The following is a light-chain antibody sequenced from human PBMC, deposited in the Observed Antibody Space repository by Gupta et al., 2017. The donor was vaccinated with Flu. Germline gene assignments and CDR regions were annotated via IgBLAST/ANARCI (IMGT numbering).Light chain of an antibody. CDR3: RQALQTPRWT. CDR2: LGS. CDR1: QSLLHSNGYNY. V-gene: IGKV2-28*01. Sequence: DIVMTQSPLSLPVTPGEPASISCRSSQSLLHSNGYNYLDWYLQKQGQSPQLLIYLGSNRASGVPDKFSGSGGGTDVTLKISRGEAEDVGVYYCRQALQTPRWTFGQGTKLEIK. J-gene: IGKJ2*02.